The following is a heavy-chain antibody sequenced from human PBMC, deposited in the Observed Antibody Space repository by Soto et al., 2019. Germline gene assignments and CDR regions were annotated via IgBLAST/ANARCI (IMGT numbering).Heavy chain of an antibody. D-gene: IGHD7-27*01. J-gene: IGHJ3*02. V-gene: IGHV3-64*01. CDR1: GLTVSDNY. CDR2: ISSNGGST. Sequence: GGSLRLSCAASGLTVSDNYIRWVRHAPGKGLEYVSAISSNGGSTYYANSVKGRFTISRDNSKNTLYLQMGSLRAEDMAVYYCARALGYAFDIWGQGTMVTVSS. CDR3: ARALGYAFDI.